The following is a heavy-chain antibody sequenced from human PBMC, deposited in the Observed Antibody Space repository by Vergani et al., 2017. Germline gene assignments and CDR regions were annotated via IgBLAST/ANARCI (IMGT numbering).Heavy chain of an antibody. Sequence: QVQLQESGPGLVKPSQTLSLTCTVSGGSISSGGYYWSWIRQHPGKGLEWIGYIYYSGSTYYNPSLKSRVTISVDTSKNQFSLKLSSVTAADTAVYYCAREGGGTYYYDSSGYSEYFQHWGQGTLVTVSS. CDR3: AREGGGTYYYDSSGYSEYFQH. V-gene: IGHV4-31*03. J-gene: IGHJ1*01. CDR1: GGSISSGGYY. CDR2: IYYSGST. D-gene: IGHD3-22*01.